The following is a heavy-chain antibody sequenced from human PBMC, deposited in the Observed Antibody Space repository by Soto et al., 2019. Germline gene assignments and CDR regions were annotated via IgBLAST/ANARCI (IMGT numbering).Heavy chain of an antibody. V-gene: IGHV1-69*13. J-gene: IGHJ5*02. Sequence: ASVKVSCKASGGTFSSYAISWVRQAPGQGLEWMGGIIPIFGTANYAQKFQGRVTITADESTSTAYMELSSLRSEDTAVYYCARQGPGYSSRGTRGNWFDPWGQGTLVTVSS. CDR1: GGTFSSYA. D-gene: IGHD6-13*01. CDR2: IIPIFGTA. CDR3: ARQGPGYSSRGTRGNWFDP.